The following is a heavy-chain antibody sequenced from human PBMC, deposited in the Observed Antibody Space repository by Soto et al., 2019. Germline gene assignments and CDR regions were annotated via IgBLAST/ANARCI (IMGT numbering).Heavy chain of an antibody. CDR1: GDSITSNSYF. V-gene: IGHV4-39*07. CDR3: ARDHPHSYGVYYFDY. J-gene: IGHJ4*02. Sequence: SETLSLTCTVSGDSITSNSYFWAWIRQPPGKGLEWIGSIYYSGTTYYNPSLKSRVTISIDTSKNQVSLKVNSVTAADTAVYYCARDHPHSYGVYYFDYWGQGTPVTVSS. D-gene: IGHD5-18*01. CDR2: IYYSGTT.